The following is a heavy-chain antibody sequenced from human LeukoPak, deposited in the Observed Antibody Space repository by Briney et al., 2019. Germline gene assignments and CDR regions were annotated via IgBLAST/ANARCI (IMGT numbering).Heavy chain of an antibody. V-gene: IGHV4-30-4*01. Sequence: SETLTLTCTVSGGSISSGDYYWSWIRQPPGKGLEWIAYMYYSGSTYYNPSLKSRVTVSADTSKNQLSLKLSSVTAADTAVYYCARPYYYDSRIDPWGQGILVTVSS. D-gene: IGHD3-22*01. CDR3: ARPYYYDSRIDP. CDR2: MYYSGST. CDR1: GGSISSGDYY. J-gene: IGHJ5*02.